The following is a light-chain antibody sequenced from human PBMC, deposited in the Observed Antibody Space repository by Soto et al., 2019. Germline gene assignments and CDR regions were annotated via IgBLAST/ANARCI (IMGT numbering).Light chain of an antibody. CDR1: QSVSSSY. CDR2: GAS. Sequence: EIVLTQSPGTLSLSPGERGTLSCRASQSVSSSYLAWYQQKPGQAPRLLIYGASSRAPGIPDRFSGSGSGTDFSLTISRLEPEDFAVYYCQQYGSSPTFGPGTKVEIK. J-gene: IGKJ3*01. CDR3: QQYGSSPT. V-gene: IGKV3-20*01.